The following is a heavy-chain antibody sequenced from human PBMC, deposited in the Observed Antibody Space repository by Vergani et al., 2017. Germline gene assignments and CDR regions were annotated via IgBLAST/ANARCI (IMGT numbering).Heavy chain of an antibody. D-gene: IGHD3-10*01. J-gene: IGHJ6*02. CDR1: NDSVSNTFYY. CDR2: IYRTGRT. Sequence: QVQLQESGPGLVKPSETLSLTCTVSNDSVSNTFYYLGWIRQTPGKGLEWIGNIYRTGRTHFNPSLKSRVTISVDPSNNHFSLRLNSLTAGDTAVYFCARELSYYYGSGSDDYNPYYYEGMDVWGPGTTVTVSS. V-gene: IGHV4-39*07. CDR3: ARELSYYYGSGSDDYNPYYYEGMDV.